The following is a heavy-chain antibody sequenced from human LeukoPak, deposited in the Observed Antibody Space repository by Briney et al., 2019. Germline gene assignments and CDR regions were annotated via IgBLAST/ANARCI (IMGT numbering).Heavy chain of an antibody. Sequence: PGGSLRLSCAASGFTFSSYGMNWVRQAPGKGLEWVSSISSSSSYIYYADSVKGRFTISRDNAKNSLYLQMNSLRAEDTAVYYCARGPITTVDYWGQGTLVTVSS. CDR1: GFTFSSYG. J-gene: IGHJ4*02. D-gene: IGHD3-22*01. CDR2: ISSSSSYI. CDR3: ARGPITTVDY. V-gene: IGHV3-21*01.